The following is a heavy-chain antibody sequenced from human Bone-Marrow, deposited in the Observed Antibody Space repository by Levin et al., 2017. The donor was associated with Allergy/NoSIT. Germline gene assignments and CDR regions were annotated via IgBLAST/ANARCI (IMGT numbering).Heavy chain of an antibody. D-gene: IGHD1-1*01. J-gene: IGHJ4*02. CDR1: GFSLTTSGVG. CDR3: AHRRATGDPWDIGYIDY. V-gene: IGHV2-5*02. Sequence: SGPTLVKPTQTLTLTCAFSGFSLTTSGVGVGWIRQPPGKAPEWLAVIYWDDDKRYSPSLRSRLTITKDTSKNQVVLTVTNMDPVDTATYCCAHRRATGDPWDIGYIDYWGQGTLVTVSS. CDR2: IYWDDDK.